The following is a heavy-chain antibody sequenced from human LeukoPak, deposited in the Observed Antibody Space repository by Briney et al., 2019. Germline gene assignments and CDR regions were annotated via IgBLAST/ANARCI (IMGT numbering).Heavy chain of an antibody. D-gene: IGHD4-17*01. V-gene: IGHV4-4*07. CDR3: ARDPGTVTNRFDY. J-gene: IGHJ4*02. CDR2: IYTSGST. CDR1: GGSISSYY. Sequence: SETLSLACTVSGGSISSYYWIWIRQPAGKGLEWIGRIYTSGSTNYNPSLKSRVTMSVDTSKNQFSLKLSSVTAADTAVYYCARDPGTVTNRFDYWGQGTLVTVSS.